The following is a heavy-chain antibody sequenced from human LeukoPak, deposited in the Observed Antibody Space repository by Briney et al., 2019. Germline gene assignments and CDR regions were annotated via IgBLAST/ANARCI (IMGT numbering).Heavy chain of an antibody. Sequence: PGGSLRLSRAASGFTFSSYGMHWVRQAPGKGLEWVAVISYDGSNKYYADSVKGRFTISRDNSKNTLYLQMNSLRAEDTAVYYCAKHNSAFLSSFDYWGQGTLVTVSS. J-gene: IGHJ4*02. CDR1: GFTFSSYG. CDR3: AKHNSAFLSSFDY. V-gene: IGHV3-30*18. CDR2: ISYDGSNK. D-gene: IGHD6-25*01.